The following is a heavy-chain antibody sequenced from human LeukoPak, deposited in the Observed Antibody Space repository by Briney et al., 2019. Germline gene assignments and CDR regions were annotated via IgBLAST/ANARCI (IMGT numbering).Heavy chain of an antibody. CDR3: ASDGYSSGWYVLDY. CDR2: INPGGGST. D-gene: IGHD6-19*01. CDR1: GYTFISHY. V-gene: IGHV1-46*01. Sequence: GASVKVSCKASGYTFISHYMHWVRQAPGQGREWMGIINPGGGSTSYAQKFQGRVTMTRDTSTSTVYMELSSLRSEDTAVYDCASDGYSSGWYVLDYWGQGTLVTVSS. J-gene: IGHJ4*02.